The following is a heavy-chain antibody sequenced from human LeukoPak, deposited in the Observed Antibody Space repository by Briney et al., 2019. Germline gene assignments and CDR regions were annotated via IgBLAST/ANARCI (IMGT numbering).Heavy chain of an antibody. D-gene: IGHD6-6*01. CDR1: GFTFSSYA. V-gene: IGHV3-7*01. CDR3: ARDYRSSSGRSIDY. J-gene: IGHJ4*02. CDR2: LKQDGSEE. Sequence: GGSLRLSCAASGFTFSSYAMTWVRQAPGKGLEWVANLKQDGSEEYYVDSVKGRFTISRDNAKNSLYLQMNSLKAEDTAVYYCARDYRSSSGRSIDYWGQGTLVTVSS.